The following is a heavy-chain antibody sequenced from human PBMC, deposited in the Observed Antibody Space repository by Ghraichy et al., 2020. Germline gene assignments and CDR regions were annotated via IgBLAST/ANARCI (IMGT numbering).Heavy chain of an antibody. CDR3: ARAVGRGENWFDP. Sequence: SETLSLTCAVYGGSFSGYYWSWIRQPPGKGLEWIGEINHSGSTNYNPSLKSRVTISVDTSKNQFSLKLSSVTAADTAVYYCARAVGRGENWFDPWGQGTLVTVSS. D-gene: IGHD3-16*01. V-gene: IGHV4-34*01. CDR1: GGSFSGYY. CDR2: INHSGST. J-gene: IGHJ5*02.